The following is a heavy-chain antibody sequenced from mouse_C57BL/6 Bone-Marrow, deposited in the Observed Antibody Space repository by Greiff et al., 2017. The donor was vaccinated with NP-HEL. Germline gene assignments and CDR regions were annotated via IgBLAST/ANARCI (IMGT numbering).Heavy chain of an antibody. Sequence: QVQLQQPGAELVKPGASVKLSCKASGYTFTSYWMHWVKQRPGQGLEWIGMIHPNSGSTNYNEKFKSKATLTVDKSSSTAYMQLSSLTSEDSAVYYCARRGANWSWFAYGGQGTLVTVSA. J-gene: IGHJ3*01. D-gene: IGHD4-1*01. CDR2: IHPNSGST. CDR1: GYTFTSYW. V-gene: IGHV1-64*01. CDR3: ARRGANWSWFAY.